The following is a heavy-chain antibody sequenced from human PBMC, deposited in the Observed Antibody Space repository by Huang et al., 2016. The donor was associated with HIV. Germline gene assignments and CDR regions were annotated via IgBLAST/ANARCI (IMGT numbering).Heavy chain of an antibody. J-gene: IGHJ4*02. CDR2: IYPGYSVT. D-gene: IGHD3-10*01. CDR1: GYNFDSYW. CDR3: ARQGLWLPPTDPFDY. V-gene: IGHV5-51*01. Sequence: EVHLVQSGAEVKEPGESLKISCQASGYNFDSYWIGWVRQMPGKGLAWLGVIYPGYSVTVYDPSCQGQVTISADQSINTAYLQWSSLKASDTAIYFCARQGLWLPPTDPFDYWGQGTPVTVSA.